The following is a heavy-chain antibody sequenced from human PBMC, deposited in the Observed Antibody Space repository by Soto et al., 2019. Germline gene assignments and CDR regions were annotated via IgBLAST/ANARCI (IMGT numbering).Heavy chain of an antibody. CDR1: GGLFSSYP. Sequence: GASVRVSCKASGGLFSSYPISWVRQVPGQGLEWMGGIIPVFQTAYYTQRFQGRATITADESTSTAYMELSSLRSEDTAVYYGARDNCQNYGTPAASSWFHPWGQGTPVTVSSGKKRLASVTAADTAVYYCARDGSSTANWIDPWGQGTLVTVSS. CDR2: IIPVFQTA. V-gene: IGHV1-69*13. D-gene: IGHD2-15*01. J-gene: IGHJ5*02. CDR3: ARDNCQNYGTPAASSWFHPWGQGTPVTVSSGKKRLASVTAADTAVYYCARDGSSTANWIDP.